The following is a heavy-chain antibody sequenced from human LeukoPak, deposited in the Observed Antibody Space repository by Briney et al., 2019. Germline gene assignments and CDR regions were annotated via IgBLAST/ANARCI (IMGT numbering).Heavy chain of an antibody. J-gene: IGHJ4*02. Sequence: PSETLSLTCTVSGGSISSYYWSWIRQPPGKGLEWIGYIFYSGSTNYNPSLKSRVTISVDTSKNQFSLKLSSVTAADTAVYYCARGVYDSSSLFDYWGQGTLVTVSS. CDR3: ARGVYDSSSLFDY. D-gene: IGHD3-22*01. CDR2: IFYSGST. CDR1: GGSISSYY. V-gene: IGHV4-59*01.